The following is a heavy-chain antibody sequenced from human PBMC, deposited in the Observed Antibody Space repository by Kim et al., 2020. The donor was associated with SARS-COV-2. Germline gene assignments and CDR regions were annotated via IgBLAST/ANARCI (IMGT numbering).Heavy chain of an antibody. J-gene: IGHJ6*02. CDR3: AKDLDSSSWYGLIYGMDV. Sequence: GGSLRLSCAASGFTFSSYGMHWVRQAPGKGLEWVAVISYDGSNKYYADSVKGRFTISRDNSKNTLYLQMNSLRAEDTAVYYCAKDLDSSSWYGLIYGMDVWGQGPTVTVSS. CDR2: ISYDGSNK. CDR1: GFTFSSYG. D-gene: IGHD6-13*01. V-gene: IGHV3-30*18.